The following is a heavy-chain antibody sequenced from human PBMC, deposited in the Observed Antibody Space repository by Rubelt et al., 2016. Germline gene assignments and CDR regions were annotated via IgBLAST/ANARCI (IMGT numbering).Heavy chain of an antibody. CDR2: INHSGST. CDR1: GGSFSGYY. Sequence: QVQLQQWGAGLLKPSETLSLTCAVYGGSFSGYYWSWIRQPPGKGLEWIGEINHSGSTNYNPSLKVRVPISVDTSKNQFSLKLSSVTAADTAVYYCARGGRYYGSGSYQRHNWFDPWGQGTLVTVSS. V-gene: IGHV4-34*01. D-gene: IGHD3-10*01. J-gene: IGHJ5*02. CDR3: ARGGRYYGSGSYQRHNWFDP.